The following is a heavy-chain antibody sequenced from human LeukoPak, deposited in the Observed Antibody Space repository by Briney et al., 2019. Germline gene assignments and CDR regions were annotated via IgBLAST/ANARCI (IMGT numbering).Heavy chain of an antibody. CDR3: ARGGSGSYFSWLDP. J-gene: IGHJ5*02. D-gene: IGHD3-10*01. CDR1: GYTFTGYY. CDR2: INPNSGGT. Sequence: ASVKVSCKASGYTFTGYYIHWVRQAPGQGLECMGWINPNSGGTNYAQKFQGRVTMTRDTSISTAYVELSRLRSDDTAVYYCARGGSGSYFSWLDPWGQGTLVTVSS. V-gene: IGHV1-2*02.